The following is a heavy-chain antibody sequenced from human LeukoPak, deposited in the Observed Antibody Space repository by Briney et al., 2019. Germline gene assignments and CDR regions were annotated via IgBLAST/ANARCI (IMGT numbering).Heavy chain of an antibody. CDR3: ARGGAGRGYSGYGQLDY. J-gene: IGHJ4*01. CDR2: ISSSSSYI. V-gene: IGHV3-21*01. Sequence: PGGSLRLSCAASGFTFSSYSMNWVRQAPGKGLEWVSSISSSSSYIYYADSVKGRFTISRDSAKNSLFLQMNSLRAEDTAVYYCARGGAGRGYSGYGQLDYWGQGTLVTVSS. D-gene: IGHD5-12*01. CDR1: GFTFSSYS.